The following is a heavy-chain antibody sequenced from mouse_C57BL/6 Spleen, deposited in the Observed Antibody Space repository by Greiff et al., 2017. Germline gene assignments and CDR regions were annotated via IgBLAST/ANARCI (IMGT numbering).Heavy chain of an antibody. J-gene: IGHJ4*01. CDR1: GYTFTDYY. D-gene: IGHD2-2*01. CDR2: IYPGSGNT. CDR3: ARGLSPYAMDY. V-gene: IGHV1-76*01. Sequence: VQLQQSGAELVRPGASVKLSCKASGYTFTDYYINWVKQRPGQGLEWIASIYPGSGNTYYNEKFKGKATLTAGKSSSTAYMQLSSLTSEDSAVYFCARGLSPYAMDYWGQGTSVTVSS.